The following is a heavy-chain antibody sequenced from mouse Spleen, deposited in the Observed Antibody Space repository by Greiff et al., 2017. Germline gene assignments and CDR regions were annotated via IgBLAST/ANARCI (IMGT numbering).Heavy chain of an antibody. CDR3: ARDEETARATLAY. CDR1: GYAFSSSW. Sequence: QVQLQQSGPELVKPGASVKISCKASGYAFSSSWMNWVKQRPGKGLEWIGRIYPGDGDTNYNGKFKGKATLTADKSSSTAYMQLSSLTSEDSAVYFCARDEETARATLAYWGQGTLVTVSA. D-gene: IGHD3-2*01. V-gene: IGHV1-82*01. J-gene: IGHJ3*01. CDR2: IYPGDGDT.